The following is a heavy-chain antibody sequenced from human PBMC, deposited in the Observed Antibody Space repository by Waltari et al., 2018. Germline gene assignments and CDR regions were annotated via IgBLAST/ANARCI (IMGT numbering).Heavy chain of an antibody. D-gene: IGHD3-3*01. J-gene: IGHJ4*02. Sequence: EVQLEESGGGLVQPGGSLRLSCAASGFTFSSYGMTWVRQAPGKGLGGGANIKQDGRETYYADSLKGRFTISRDNAKNSLYLQMNSLRAEDTALYYCARDHVFRGDFWSGYYDSWGQGTLVTVSS. CDR3: ARDHVFRGDFWSGYYDS. CDR2: IKQDGRET. CDR1: GFTFSSYG. V-gene: IGHV3-7*01.